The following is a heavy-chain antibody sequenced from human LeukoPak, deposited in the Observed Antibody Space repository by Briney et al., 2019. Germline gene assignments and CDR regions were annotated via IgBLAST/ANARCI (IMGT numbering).Heavy chain of an antibody. Sequence: PSETLSLTCTVSGGSISSYYWSWIRQPAGKGLEWIGRIYTSGSTNYNPSLKSRVTISVDTSKNQFSLKLSSVTAADTAMYYCARENRLLWFGESTHNWFDPWGQGTLVTVSS. CDR2: IYTSGST. J-gene: IGHJ5*02. V-gene: IGHV4-4*07. CDR3: ARENRLLWFGESTHNWFDP. CDR1: GGSISSYY. D-gene: IGHD3-10*01.